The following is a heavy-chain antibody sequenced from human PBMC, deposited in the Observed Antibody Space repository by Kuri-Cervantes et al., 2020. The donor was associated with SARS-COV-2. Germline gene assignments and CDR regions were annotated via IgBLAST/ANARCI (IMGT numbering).Heavy chain of an antibody. Sequence: SVKVSCKASGGTFSSYAISWVRQAPGQGLEWMGGIIPIFGTANYAQKFQGRVTITADESTSTAYMELSSLRSEDTAVYYCARIRWGDFWRINWFDPWGQGTLVPVSS. CDR2: IIPIFGTA. V-gene: IGHV1-69*13. D-gene: IGHD3-3*01. CDR1: GGTFSSYA. CDR3: ARIRWGDFWRINWFDP. J-gene: IGHJ5*02.